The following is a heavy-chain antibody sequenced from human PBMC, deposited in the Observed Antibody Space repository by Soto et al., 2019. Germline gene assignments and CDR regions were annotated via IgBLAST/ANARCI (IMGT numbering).Heavy chain of an antibody. Sequence: EVQLLESGGGLVQPGGSLRLSCAASGFTFSSYAMSWVRQAPGKGLEXXXXXXGSGGSTYYADSVKGRFTISRDNXXXXXXXXXXXXXXXXXXXXXXXXXXXXXXXXXXXXXXXFDYWGQGTLVTVSS. V-gene: IGHV3-23*01. CDR3: XXXXXXXXXXXXXXXXXFDY. J-gene: IGHJ4*02. CDR1: GFTFSSYA. CDR2: XXGSGGST.